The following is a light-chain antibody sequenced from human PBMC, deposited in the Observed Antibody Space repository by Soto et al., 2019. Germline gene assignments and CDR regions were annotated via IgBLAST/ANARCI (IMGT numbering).Light chain of an antibody. V-gene: IGKV3-15*01. J-gene: IGKJ2*01. CDR2: GAS. CDR1: QSISNN. CDR3: QQYNNWPPYT. Sequence: EVVMTQSPATLSLSPVEMATLSYRSSQSISNNLAWYQQKPGQAPRLLIYGASTRATGISARFSGSGSGTEFTLTISSLQSEDLAVYYCQQYNNWPPYTFGQGTKV.